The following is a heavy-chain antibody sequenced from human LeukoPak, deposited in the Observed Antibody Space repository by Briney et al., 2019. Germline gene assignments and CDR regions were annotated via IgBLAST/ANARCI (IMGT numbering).Heavy chain of an antibody. D-gene: IGHD5-18*01. V-gene: IGHV3-30*04. CDR3: ARGGPRGYSYGAIDY. Sequence: GGSLRLSCAASGFTFRNYTVHWVRQAPGQGLEWVAVISYDGTNKYYADSVRGRFTISRDNAKNTLYLQMNSLRAEDTAVYYCARGGPRGYSYGAIDYWGQGTLVTVSS. CDR1: GFTFRNYT. J-gene: IGHJ4*02. CDR2: ISYDGTNK.